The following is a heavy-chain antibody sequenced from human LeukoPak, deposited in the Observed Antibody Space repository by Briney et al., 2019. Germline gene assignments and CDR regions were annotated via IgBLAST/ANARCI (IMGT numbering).Heavy chain of an antibody. J-gene: IGHJ4*02. D-gene: IGHD3-10*01. CDR3: ATQNQYYYGSGPFDY. CDR1: GFAFSSYN. Sequence: GGSLRLSCAASGFAFSSYNMDWVRQAPGKGLEWVSYISRSSTTVYYADSVKGRFTISRDNAKNSVYLQVNSLRDEDTAVYYCATQNQYYYGSGPFDYWGQGTPVTVSS. V-gene: IGHV3-48*02. CDR2: ISRSSTTV.